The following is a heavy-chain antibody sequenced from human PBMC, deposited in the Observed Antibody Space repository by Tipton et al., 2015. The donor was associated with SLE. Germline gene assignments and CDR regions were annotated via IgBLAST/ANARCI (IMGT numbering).Heavy chain of an antibody. CDR1: GGSISSGSYY. CDR3: ARDWGGYCSSTSCLGGFDY. V-gene: IGHV4-61*02. D-gene: IGHD2-2*03. CDR2: IYTSGST. Sequence: LRLSCTVSGGSISSGSYYWSWIRQPAWMGLEWIGRIYTSGSTNYNPSLKSRVTMSVDTSKNQFSLKLSSVTAADTAVYYCARDWGGYCSSTSCLGGFDYWGQGTLVTVSS. J-gene: IGHJ4*02.